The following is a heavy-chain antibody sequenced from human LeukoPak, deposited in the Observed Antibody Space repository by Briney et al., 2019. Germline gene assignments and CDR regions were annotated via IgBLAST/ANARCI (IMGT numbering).Heavy chain of an antibody. D-gene: IGHD1-26*01. CDR1: GHTFTSYD. J-gene: IGHJ3*02. CDR3: ARMFSGSYWDDAFDI. CDR2: MNPNSGNT. Sequence: GASVKVSCKASGHTFTSYDINWVRQATGQGLEWMGWMNPNSGNTGYAQKFQGRVTITRNTSISTAYMELSSLRSEDTAVYYCARMFSGSYWDDAFDIWGQGTMVTVSS. V-gene: IGHV1-8*03.